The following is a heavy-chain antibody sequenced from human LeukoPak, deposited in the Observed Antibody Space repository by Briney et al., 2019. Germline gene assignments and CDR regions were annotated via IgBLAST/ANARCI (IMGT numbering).Heavy chain of an antibody. J-gene: IGHJ4*02. CDR3: ARVPYGGNLPFDY. D-gene: IGHD4-23*01. Sequence: PSETLSLTCTVSGGSISSHYLSWIRQPPGKGLEWIGYIYYSGGTNYNPSLKSRVTISVDTSKNQFSLKLSSVTAADTAVYYCARVPYGGNLPFDYWGQGTLVTVSS. CDR2: IYYSGGT. V-gene: IGHV4-59*11. CDR1: GGSISSHY.